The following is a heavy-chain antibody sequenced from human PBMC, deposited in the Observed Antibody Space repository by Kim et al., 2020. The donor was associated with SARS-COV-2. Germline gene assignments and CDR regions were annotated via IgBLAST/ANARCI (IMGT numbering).Heavy chain of an antibody. V-gene: IGHV3-66*01. J-gene: IGHJ4*02. CDR2: IYSGGST. D-gene: IGHD2-21*02. Sequence: GGSLRLSCAASGFTVSSNYMSWVRQAPGKGLEWVSVIYSGGSTYYADSVKGRFTISRDNSKNTLYLQMNSLRAEDTAVYYCAREGGYCGGDCRVHWGQGTLVTVSS. CDR1: GFTVSSNY. CDR3: AREGGYCGGDCRVH.